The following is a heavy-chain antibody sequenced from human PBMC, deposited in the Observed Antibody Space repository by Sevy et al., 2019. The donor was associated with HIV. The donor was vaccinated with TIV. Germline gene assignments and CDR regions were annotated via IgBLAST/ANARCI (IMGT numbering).Heavy chain of an antibody. CDR2: ICGGDGST. V-gene: IGHV3-23*01. CDR3: AKGCHNYYIGADTLDI. Sequence: GGYLRLSCAASGFRFSSFAMIWVRQAPGKGLEWVSEICGGDGSTYYADSVKGRFTISRDNSKNTVYLQMSSLRAEDTALYYCAKGCHNYYIGADTLDIWGQGTSVTVSS. D-gene: IGHD3-10*01. J-gene: IGHJ3*02. CDR1: GFRFSSFA.